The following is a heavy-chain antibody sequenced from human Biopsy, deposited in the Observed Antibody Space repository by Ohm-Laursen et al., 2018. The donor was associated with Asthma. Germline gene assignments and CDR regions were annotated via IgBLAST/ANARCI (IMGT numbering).Heavy chain of an antibody. V-gene: IGHV1-18*01. CDR1: GYTFNSAG. CDR2: ISVYNGNT. Sequence: ASVKVSCKPSGYTFNSAGITWVRQAPGHGLEWMGWISVYNGNTKVAQKLQDRVTMITDTSTSTAYMELRSLRSDDTAVYFCARAVDYSHYYGIDVWGQGTTATVS. D-gene: IGHD3-10*01. J-gene: IGHJ6*02. CDR3: ARAVDYSHYYGIDV.